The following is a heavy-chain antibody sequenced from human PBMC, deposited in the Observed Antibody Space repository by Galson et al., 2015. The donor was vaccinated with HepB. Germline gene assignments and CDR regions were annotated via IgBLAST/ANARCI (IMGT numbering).Heavy chain of an antibody. D-gene: IGHD3-3*01. V-gene: IGHV3-7*03. CDR3: ARSVEQKYYDSWSGYQAGYYYYYMDV. Sequence: SLRLSCAASGFTFSSHWMSWVRQAPGKGLEWVANIKQDGSEKYYVDSVKGRFTISRDNAKNSLYLQMNSLRAEDTAVYYCARSVEQKYYDSWSGYQAGYYYYYMDVWGKGTTVTVSS. CDR2: IKQDGSEK. J-gene: IGHJ6*03. CDR1: GFTFSSHW.